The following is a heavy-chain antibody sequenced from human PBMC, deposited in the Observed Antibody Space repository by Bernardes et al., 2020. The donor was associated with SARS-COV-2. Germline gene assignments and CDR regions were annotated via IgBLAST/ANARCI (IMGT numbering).Heavy chain of an antibody. J-gene: IGHJ4*02. CDR1: GFTFSSNW. Sequence: GGSLRLSCAASGFTFSSNWMSWVRQAPGKGLEWVADIKQDGSEKSYVDTVKGRFTISRDNAKNSLYLQMNSLRAEDTAVYYCANGQRSPYWGQGRLVTVSS. CDR3: ANGQRSPY. D-gene: IGHD6-25*01. V-gene: IGHV3-7*03. CDR2: IKQDGSEK.